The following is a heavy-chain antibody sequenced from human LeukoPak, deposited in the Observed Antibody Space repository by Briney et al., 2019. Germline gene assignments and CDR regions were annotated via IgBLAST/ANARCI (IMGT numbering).Heavy chain of an antibody. J-gene: IGHJ4*02. CDR2: ISGSGGST. V-gene: IGHV3-23*01. Sequence: PGGSLRLSCAASGFTFSSYAMSWVRQAPGKGLEWVSAISGSGGSTYYADSVKGRFTISRDNSKNTLYLQMNSLRAEDTAVYYCAKDNTYDFWSGYYTNFDYWGQGTLVTVFS. CDR3: AKDNTYDFWSGYYTNFDY. CDR1: GFTFSSYA. D-gene: IGHD3-3*01.